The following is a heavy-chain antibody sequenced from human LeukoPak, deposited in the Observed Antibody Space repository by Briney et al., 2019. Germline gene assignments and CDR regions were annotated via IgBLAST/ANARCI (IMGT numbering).Heavy chain of an antibody. CDR3: ARVGSRNQERNFFDY. D-gene: IGHD3-10*01. CDR1: GFTSSSYA. Sequence: GGSLRLSCAASGFTSSSYAMHWVRQAPGKGLEWVAVISYDGSNKYYADSVKGRFTISRDNSKNTLYLQMNSLRAEDTAVYYCARVGSRNQERNFFDYWGQGTLVTVSS. CDR2: ISYDGSNK. V-gene: IGHV3-30-3*01. J-gene: IGHJ4*02.